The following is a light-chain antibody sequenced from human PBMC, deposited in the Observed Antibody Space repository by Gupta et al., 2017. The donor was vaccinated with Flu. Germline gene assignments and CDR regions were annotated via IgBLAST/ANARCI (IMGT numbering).Light chain of an antibody. J-gene: IGLJ3*02. Sequence: GKTTTSACGGAKVGSDTVFWYQHKPGPAPVLVLYDDDFRTSGIPERFSGSNSGNTATLTTSRVEAGDEADYYCQARDTNTDNWVFGGGTMLTVL. CDR2: DDD. V-gene: IGLV3-21*01. CDR1: KVGSDT. CDR3: QARDTNTDNWV.